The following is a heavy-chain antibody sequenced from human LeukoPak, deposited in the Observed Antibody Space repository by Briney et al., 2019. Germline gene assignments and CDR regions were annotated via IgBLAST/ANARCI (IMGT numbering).Heavy chain of an antibody. V-gene: IGHV3-30*18. J-gene: IGHJ4*02. CDR1: GFTFSSYG. Sequence: GGSLRLSCAASGFTFSSYGMHWVRQAPGKGLEWVAVISYDGSNKYYADSVKGRFTISRDNSKNTLYLQMNSLRAEDTAVYYCAKDSTSGYDPYYFDYWGQGTLVTVSS. CDR2: ISYDGSNK. CDR3: AKDSTSGYDPYYFDY. D-gene: IGHD5-12*01.